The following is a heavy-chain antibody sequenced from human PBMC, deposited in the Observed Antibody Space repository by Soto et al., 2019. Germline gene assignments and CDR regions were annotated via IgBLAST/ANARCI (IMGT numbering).Heavy chain of an antibody. CDR3: AKSPSYYGDFDY. J-gene: IGHJ4*02. Sequence: EVQLVESGGGLVQPGRSLRLSCAASGFTFDDYAMHWVRQAPVKGLEWVSGISWNSGSIGYADSVKGRFTISRDNAKNSLYLQMNSLRAEDTALYYCAKSPSYYGDFDYWGQGTLVTVSS. D-gene: IGHD4-17*01. CDR2: ISWNSGSI. CDR1: GFTFDDYA. V-gene: IGHV3-9*01.